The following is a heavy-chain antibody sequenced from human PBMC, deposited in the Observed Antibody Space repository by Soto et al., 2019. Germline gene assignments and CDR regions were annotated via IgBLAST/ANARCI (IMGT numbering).Heavy chain of an antibody. J-gene: IGHJ6*02. CDR1: GFTFSSYD. V-gene: IGHV3-48*02. D-gene: IGHD2-15*01. CDR3: AREWVVVSAKVYCGMGV. Sequence: GGSLRLSCAASGFTFSSYDMNWVRQAPGKGLEWVSYISSNSYTIYYADSVKGRFTISRDNAKNSLYLQMNSLRDEDTAVYYCAREWVVVSAKVYCGMGVWGQGTTVTVSS. CDR2: ISSNSYTI.